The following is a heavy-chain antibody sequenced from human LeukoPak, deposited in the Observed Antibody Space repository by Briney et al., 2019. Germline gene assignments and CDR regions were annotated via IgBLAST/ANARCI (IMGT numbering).Heavy chain of an antibody. CDR3: AKDALYGSETLDY. J-gene: IGHJ4*02. D-gene: IGHD3-10*01. CDR2: IRYDGSNK. CDR1: GFTFSSYG. V-gene: IGHV3-30*02. Sequence: HPGGSLRLSCAASGFTFSSYGMHWVRQAPGKGLEWVAFIRYDGSNKYYADSVKGRFTISRDNSKNTLYLQMNSPRAEDTAVYYCAKDALYGSETLDYWGQGTLVTVSS.